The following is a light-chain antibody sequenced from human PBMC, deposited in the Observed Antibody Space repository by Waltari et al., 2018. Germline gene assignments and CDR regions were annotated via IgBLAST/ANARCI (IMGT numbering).Light chain of an antibody. V-gene: IGKV3-20*01. J-gene: IGKJ1*01. Sequence: EILLTHSPGPLSLSPGERATLSCTASQSVGRSLAWYQQKPGQAPRLRIYGASNRATGIPERFSGSGSGTDFSLTISRLEPEDFAVYYCQKYVNLPATFGQGTKVEIK. CDR2: GAS. CDR1: QSVGRS. CDR3: QKYVNLPAT.